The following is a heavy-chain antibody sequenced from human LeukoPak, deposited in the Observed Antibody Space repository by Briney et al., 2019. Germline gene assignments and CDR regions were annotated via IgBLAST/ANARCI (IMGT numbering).Heavy chain of an antibody. CDR3: ARDLGARYYDSSGYWVFDY. CDR2: IRYDGSNK. D-gene: IGHD3-22*01. CDR1: GFTFSSYD. J-gene: IGHJ4*02. Sequence: GGSLRLSCAASGFTFSSYDIHWVRQAPGKGLEWVAFIRYDGSNKYYADSVRGRFTISRDNSKNTLYLQMNSLRAEDTAVYYCARDLGARYYDSSGYWVFDYWGQGTLVTVSS. V-gene: IGHV3-30*02.